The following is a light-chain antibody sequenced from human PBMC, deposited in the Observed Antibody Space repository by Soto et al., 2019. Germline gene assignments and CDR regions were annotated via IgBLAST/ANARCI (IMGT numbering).Light chain of an antibody. V-gene: IGKV3-20*01. CDR3: QHYGNSPWP. CDR1: QSVSSSF. Sequence: EIVLTQSPGTLSLSPGERATLSCRASQSVSSSFLAWYQQKPGQAPRLLIYGASSRATGIPDRFSGSGSGTHFTLTTSRLEPADFAVYYCQHYGNSPWPFGQGTKVEFK. CDR2: GAS. J-gene: IGKJ1*01.